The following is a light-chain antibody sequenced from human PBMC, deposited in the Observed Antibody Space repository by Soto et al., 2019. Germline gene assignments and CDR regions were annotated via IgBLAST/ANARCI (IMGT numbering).Light chain of an antibody. CDR1: QSLLYSSNNLNY. CDR3: QQYYTALFT. CDR2: WAS. Sequence: DIVMTQSPDSLAVSLGERATINCKSSQSLLYSSNNLNYLAWYQQKPGQPPKLLIYWASTRQSGVPDRFSGSGSGTDFTLTITSLQTEDVAVYYCQQYYTALFTFGPGTKVEIK. J-gene: IGKJ3*01. V-gene: IGKV4-1*01.